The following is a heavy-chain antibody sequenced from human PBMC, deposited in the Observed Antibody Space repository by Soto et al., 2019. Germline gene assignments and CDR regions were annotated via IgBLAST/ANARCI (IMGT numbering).Heavy chain of an antibody. CDR2: IIPVFGII. V-gene: IGHV1-69*01. Sequence: QVHLLLQSGAEVKKPGSWVKVACKASGGNPSNSAISWVRQAPGQGLEWMGGIIPVFGIISHAQNFQGRVKISADESRSTAYMELSSLRSEETDVYFCVGGRIVVAGSSAYYSMDVWGQGTTVTVSS. J-gene: IGHJ6*02. CDR3: VGGRIVVAGSSAYYSMDV. D-gene: IGHD6-19*01. CDR1: GGNPSNSA.